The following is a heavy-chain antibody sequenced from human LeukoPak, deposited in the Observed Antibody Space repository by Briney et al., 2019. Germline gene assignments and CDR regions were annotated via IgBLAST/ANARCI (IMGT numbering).Heavy chain of an antibody. J-gene: IGHJ4*02. CDR1: GGSISSYY. CDR2: IYYSGRT. D-gene: IGHD3-10*01. Sequence: SETLSLTCTVSGGSISSYYWSWVRQPPGKGLEWIGYIYYSGRTNYNPSLKSRVTISVDTSKDQFSLKLRSVTAADTAVYYCARRRGSGRFDYWGQGTLVTVSS. V-gene: IGHV4-59*08. CDR3: ARRRGSGRFDY.